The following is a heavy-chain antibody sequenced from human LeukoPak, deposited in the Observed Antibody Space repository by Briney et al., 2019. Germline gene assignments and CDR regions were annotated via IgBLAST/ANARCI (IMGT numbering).Heavy chain of an antibody. D-gene: IGHD3-9*01. V-gene: IGHV5-51*01. Sequence: GESLKISCKGSGYSFTSYWIAWVRQMPGEGLEWMGIIYPGDSDTRYSPSFQGQVTFSADKSISTAYLQWSSLQASDTAMYYCARQADYNLLTGYYKGHLDYWGQGTLVTVSS. CDR1: GYSFTSYW. J-gene: IGHJ4*02. CDR2: IYPGDSDT. CDR3: ARQADYNLLTGYYKGHLDY.